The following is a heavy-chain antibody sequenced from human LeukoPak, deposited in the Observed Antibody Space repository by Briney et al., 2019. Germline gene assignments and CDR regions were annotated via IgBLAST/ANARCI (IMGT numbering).Heavy chain of an antibody. CDR2: IYPGDSDT. CDR3: ARVGLPRVLVRELDY. J-gene: IGHJ4*02. CDR1: GYSFTSYW. V-gene: IGHV5-51*01. Sequence: GESLQISCKGSGYSFTSYWIGWVRQMPGKGLEWMGIIYPGDSDTRYSPSFQGQVTISADKSISTAYLQWSSLKASDTAMYYCARVGLPRVLVRELDYWGQGTLVTVSS. D-gene: IGHD3-10*01.